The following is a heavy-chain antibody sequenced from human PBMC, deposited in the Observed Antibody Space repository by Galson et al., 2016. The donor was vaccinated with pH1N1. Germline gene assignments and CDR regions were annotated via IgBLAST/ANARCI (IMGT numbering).Heavy chain of an antibody. CDR2: VYPGDSDT. CDR3: ARHQSSSDDYFFYNMDV. D-gene: IGHD6-6*01. J-gene: IGHJ6*02. CDR1: GYIFSTFW. Sequence: QSGAEVKKPGESLKISCKGSGYIFSTFWIGWVRQMPGKGLEWMGIVYPGDSDTRYNPSFKGQVTISVDKSISTVYLQWSSLKASDSAIYFCARHQSSSDDYFFYNMDVWGQGTTVTVSS. V-gene: IGHV5-51*01.